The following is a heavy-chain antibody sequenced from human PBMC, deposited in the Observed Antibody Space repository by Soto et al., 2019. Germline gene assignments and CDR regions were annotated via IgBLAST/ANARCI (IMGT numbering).Heavy chain of an antibody. J-gene: IGHJ4*02. V-gene: IGHV3-74*01. CDR2: TNSDGSDT. CDR3: ARDRGWSLFDY. Sequence: EVQLVESGGGLVQPGGSLRLSCAASGFTFSSYWMYWVRQAPGKGLVWVSRTNSDGSDTSYADSVKGRFTISRDNAKNTLELQMNSLRAEDTAVYYCARDRGWSLFDYWGQGTLVTVSS. CDR1: GFTFSSYW. D-gene: IGHD6-19*01.